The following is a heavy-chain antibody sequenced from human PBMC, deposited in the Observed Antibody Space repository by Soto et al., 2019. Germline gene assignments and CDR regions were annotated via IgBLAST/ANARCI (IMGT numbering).Heavy chain of an antibody. CDR3: ARDGDGNAFDI. V-gene: IGHV3-53*01. Sequence: GGSLRLSCAASGFTVSSNYMSWVRQAPGKGLEWVSVIYSCGSTYYADSVKGRFTISRDNSKNTLYLQMNSLRAEDTAVYYCARDGDGNAFDIWGQGTMVTVSS. CDR2: IYSCGST. J-gene: IGHJ3*02. D-gene: IGHD7-27*01. CDR1: GFTVSSNY.